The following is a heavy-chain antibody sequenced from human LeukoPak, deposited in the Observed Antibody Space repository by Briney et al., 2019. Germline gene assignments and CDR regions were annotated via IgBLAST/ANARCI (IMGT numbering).Heavy chain of an antibody. J-gene: IGHJ3*02. V-gene: IGHV1-2*02. D-gene: IGHD3-10*01. CDR3: ARSYGEADAFDI. CDR2: IDPNSGGT. Sequence: ASVKVSCKASGYTFTGYYMHWVRQAPGQGLEWMGWIDPNSGGTNYAQKFQGRVTMTRDTSISTAYMELSRLRSDDTAVYYCARSYGEADAFDIWGQGTMVTVSP. CDR1: GYTFTGYY.